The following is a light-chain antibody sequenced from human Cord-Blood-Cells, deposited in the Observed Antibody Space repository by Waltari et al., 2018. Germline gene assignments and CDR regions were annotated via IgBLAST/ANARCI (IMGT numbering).Light chain of an antibody. CDR3: QQRSNWPT. J-gene: IGKJ3*01. V-gene: IGKV3-11*01. CDR2: DAS. CDR1: QSVSSY. Sequence: EIVLTQSPATLSLSPGERATLSCRASQSVSSYLAWYQQKPGQAPRLLIYDASNRATGIPARFSGSGSGTDFTLTISSLEPEDFAVYYCQQRSNWPTFGPGPK.